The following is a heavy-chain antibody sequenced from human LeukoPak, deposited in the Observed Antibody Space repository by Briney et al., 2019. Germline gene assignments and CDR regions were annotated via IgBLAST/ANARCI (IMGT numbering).Heavy chain of an antibody. CDR2: ISSSTNTI. CDR3: ARGGYGANDDALDI. CDR1: GFTFSSYS. Sequence: GGSLRLSCAASGFTFSSYSMNWVRQAPGKGLEWGSYISSSTNTIYYADSVKGRVTISRDNAKNSLFLQMNSLRDEDTAVYYCARGGYGANDDALDIWGQGTMVTVSS. V-gene: IGHV3-48*02. J-gene: IGHJ3*02. D-gene: IGHD4-23*01.